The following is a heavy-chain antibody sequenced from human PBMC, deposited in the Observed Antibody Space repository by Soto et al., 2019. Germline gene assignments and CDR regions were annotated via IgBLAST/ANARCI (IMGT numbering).Heavy chain of an antibody. V-gene: IGHV4-59*08. D-gene: IGHD3-10*01. CDR2: IMYSGYS. J-gene: IGHJ6*02. CDR3: ARHGFGPLHGLGDV. CDR1: GDSLTNYY. Sequence: QVQLQESGPGLVKPSETLSLTCTVSGDSLTNYYCSWFRQPPGKGLEWIGYIMYSGYSAYNLSLKRRVTMSMDTSKTQFSLMLESVTATDTAVYYCARHGFGPLHGLGDVWGQGTTVIVSS.